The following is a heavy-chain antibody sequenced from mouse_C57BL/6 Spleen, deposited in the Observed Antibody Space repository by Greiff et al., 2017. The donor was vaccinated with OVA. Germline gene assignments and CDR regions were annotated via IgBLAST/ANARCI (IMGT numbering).Heavy chain of an antibody. CDR2: IYPGDGDT. D-gene: IGHD3-2*02. J-gene: IGHJ2*01. Sequence: VKLQESGPELVKPGASVKISCKASGYAFSSSWMNWVKQRPGKGLEWIGRIYPGDGDTNYNGKFKGKATLTADKSSSPAYMQLSSLTSEDSAVSFCARVDSSGYFGYWGQGTTLTVSS. V-gene: IGHV1-82*01. CDR3: ARVDSSGYFGY. CDR1: GYAFSSSW.